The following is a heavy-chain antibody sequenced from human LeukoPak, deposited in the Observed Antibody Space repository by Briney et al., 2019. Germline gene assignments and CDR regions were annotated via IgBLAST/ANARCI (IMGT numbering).Heavy chain of an antibody. J-gene: IGHJ4*02. V-gene: IGHV3-21*01. Sequence: AGSLRLSCAASGFTFSSYSMNWVRQAPGKGLEWVSSISSSSSYIYYADSVKGRFTISRDNAKNSLYLQMNSLRAEDTAVYYCARDRAPPERSFDYWGQGTLVTVSS. D-gene: IGHD1-1*01. CDR3: ARDRAPPERSFDY. CDR2: ISSSSSYI. CDR1: GFTFSSYS.